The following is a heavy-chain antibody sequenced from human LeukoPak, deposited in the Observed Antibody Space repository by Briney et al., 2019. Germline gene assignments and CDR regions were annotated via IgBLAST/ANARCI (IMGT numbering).Heavy chain of an antibody. D-gene: IGHD5-18*01. V-gene: IGHV4-61*02. CDR2: IYTSGST. CDR3: ARVGYSYGVVL. J-gene: IGHJ4*02. CDR1: GGSISSGSYY. Sequence: SETLSLTCTVSGGSISSGSYYWSWIRQPAGKGLEWIGRIYTSGSTNYNPSLKSRVTISVDTSKNQFSLKLSSVTAADTAVYYCARVGYSYGVVLWGQGTLVTVSS.